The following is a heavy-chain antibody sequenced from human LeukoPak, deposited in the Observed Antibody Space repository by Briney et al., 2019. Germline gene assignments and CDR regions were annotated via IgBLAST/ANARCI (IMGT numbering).Heavy chain of an antibody. CDR2: SNSDGSST. CDR1: GFTFSSFW. J-gene: IGHJ3*02. V-gene: IGHV3-74*01. D-gene: IGHD2-2*01. CDR3: ARSPVEVDGFDI. Sequence: GGSLTLSCAASGFTFSSFWTYWVPHAPGKGLVGVSGSNSDGSSTRYGDSVTGRCSIALDNANNTLYQQMNRLRAEDRAVYYCARSPVEVDGFDIWGQGTMVIVSS.